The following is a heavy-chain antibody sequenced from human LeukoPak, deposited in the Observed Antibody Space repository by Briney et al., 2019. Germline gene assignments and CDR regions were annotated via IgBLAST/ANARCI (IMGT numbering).Heavy chain of an antibody. CDR1: GGTFSNYA. V-gene: IGHV1-69*05. J-gene: IGHJ3*02. CDR3: AKDRASSSWSRDAFDI. Sequence: ASVKVSCKASGGTFSNYAISWVRQAPGRGLEWMGGIIPIFGTANYAQKFQGRVTITTGESTSTVYMEVSSVRFEDTAVYYCAKDRASSSWSRDAFDIWGQGTVVTVSS. CDR2: IIPIFGTA. D-gene: IGHD6-13*01.